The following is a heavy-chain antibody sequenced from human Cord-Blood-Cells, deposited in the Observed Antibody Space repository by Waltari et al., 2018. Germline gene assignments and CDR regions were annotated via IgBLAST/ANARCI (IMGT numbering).Heavy chain of an antibody. Sequence: QVQLQQWGAGLLKPSETLSLTCAVYGGSFSGYYWRWIRQPPGKGLGWIGEINHSGSTNYNPSLKSRVTISVDTSKNQFSLKLSSVTAADTAVYYCARYSTDSSGYYFDYWGQGTLVTVSS. CDR1: GGSFSGYY. CDR3: ARYSTDSSGYYFDY. CDR2: INHSGST. D-gene: IGHD3-22*01. J-gene: IGHJ4*02. V-gene: IGHV4-34*01.